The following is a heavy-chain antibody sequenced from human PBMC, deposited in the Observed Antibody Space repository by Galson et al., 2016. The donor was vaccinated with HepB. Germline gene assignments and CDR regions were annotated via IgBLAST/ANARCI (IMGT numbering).Heavy chain of an antibody. CDR3: ATYTKPLLRKLADLFDN. Sequence: SLRLSCAASGFNFNMFTMSWVRQAPGKGLEWVSSIGSNGDSEQYADSVRGRFTVSRDNARNSLLLQMNSLRIEDTAIYYCATYTKPLLRKLADLFDNWGQGSLVSVS. V-gene: IGHV3-21*01. J-gene: IGHJ4*02. D-gene: IGHD2-21*01. CDR2: IGSNGDSE. CDR1: GFNFNMFT.